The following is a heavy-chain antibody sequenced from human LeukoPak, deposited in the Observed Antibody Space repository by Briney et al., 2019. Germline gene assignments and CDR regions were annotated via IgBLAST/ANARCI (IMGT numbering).Heavy chain of an antibody. V-gene: IGHV1-18*01. J-gene: IGHJ6*02. CDR3: ARDHVVVPAAMVYYGMDV. CDR2: ISAYNGNT. D-gene: IGHD2-2*01. CDR1: GYTFTSYG. Sequence: EASVKVSCKASGYTFTSYGISWVRQAPGQGLEWMGWISAYNGNTNYAQKLQGRVTMTTDTSTSTAYMELRSLRSDDTAVYYCARDHVVVPAAMVYYGMDVWGQGTTVTVSS.